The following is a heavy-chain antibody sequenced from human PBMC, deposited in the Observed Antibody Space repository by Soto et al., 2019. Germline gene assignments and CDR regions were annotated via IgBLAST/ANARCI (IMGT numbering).Heavy chain of an antibody. CDR1: GYTFTGYY. D-gene: IGHD6-13*01. CDR3: ARDHSSSWYFYGMDV. CDR2: INPNSGGT. J-gene: IGHJ6*02. Sequence: ASVKVSCKASGYTFTGYYMHWVRQAPGQGLEWMGWINPNSGGTNYAQKFQGWVTMTRDTSISTAYMELSRLRSDDTAVYYCARDHSSSWYFYGMDVWGQGTTVTVSS. V-gene: IGHV1-2*04.